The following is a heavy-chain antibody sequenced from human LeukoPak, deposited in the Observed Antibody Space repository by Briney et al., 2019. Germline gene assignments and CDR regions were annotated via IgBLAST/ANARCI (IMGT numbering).Heavy chain of an antibody. D-gene: IGHD5-12*01. V-gene: IGHV3-30*18. CDR2: ISYDGSNK. CDR3: AKPLRARGHYYMDV. Sequence: GGSLRLSCAASGFTFSSYGMHWVRQAPGKGLEWVAVISYDGSNKYYADSVKGRFTISRDNSKNTLYLQMNSLRAEDTAVYYCAKPLRARGHYYMDVWGKGTTVTISS. CDR1: GFTFSSYG. J-gene: IGHJ6*03.